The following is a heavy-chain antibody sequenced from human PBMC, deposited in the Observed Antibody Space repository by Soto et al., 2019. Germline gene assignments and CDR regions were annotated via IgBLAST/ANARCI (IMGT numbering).Heavy chain of an antibody. D-gene: IGHD5-18*01. CDR1: GFTFSSFW. V-gene: IGHV3-74*01. CDR3: ARAHENSYGYFDS. Sequence: PVGSLRLSCAASGFTFSSFWMHWVRQTPGKGLVWVSRINSDGSRTTYADSVKGRFTISSDNAKNTLYLQMNSLRAEDTALYYCARAHENSYGYFDSWGQGALVTVSS. CDR2: INSDGSRT. J-gene: IGHJ4*02.